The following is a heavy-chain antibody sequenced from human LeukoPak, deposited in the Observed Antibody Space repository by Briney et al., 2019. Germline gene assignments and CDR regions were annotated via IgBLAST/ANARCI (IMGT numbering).Heavy chain of an antibody. CDR3: ARLWGPSYDFWSGYYTGLDY. CDR1: GVSISSGDYY. V-gene: IGHV4-30-4*08. J-gene: IGHJ4*02. D-gene: IGHD3-3*01. Sequence: SETLSLTCTVSGVSISSGDYYWSWIRQPPGKGLEWIGYIYYSGSTYYNPSLKSRVTISVDTSKNQFSLKLSSVTAADTAVYYCARLWGPSYDFWSGYYTGLDYWGQGTLVTVSS. CDR2: IYYSGST.